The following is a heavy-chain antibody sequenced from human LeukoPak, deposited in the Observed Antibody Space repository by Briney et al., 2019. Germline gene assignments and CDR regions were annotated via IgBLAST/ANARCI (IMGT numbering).Heavy chain of an antibody. D-gene: IGHD3-10*01. Sequence: SVKVSCKASGGTFSSYAISWVRQAPGQGLEWMGGIIPIFGTANYAQKFQGRVTITADESTSTAYMELSSLRSKDTAVYYCARTGTYGSGSYYNYWGQGTLVTVSS. V-gene: IGHV1-69*13. CDR3: ARTGTYGSGSYYNY. J-gene: IGHJ4*02. CDR1: GGTFSSYA. CDR2: IIPIFGTA.